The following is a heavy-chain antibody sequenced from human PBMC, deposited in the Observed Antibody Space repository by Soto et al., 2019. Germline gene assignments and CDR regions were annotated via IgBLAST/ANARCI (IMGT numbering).Heavy chain of an antibody. CDR1: GFTFSNAW. CDR3: TKDPAGIAAAGQRADYYYGMDV. D-gene: IGHD6-13*01. CDR2: IKSKTDGGTT. J-gene: IGHJ6*02. Sequence: PGGSLRLSCAASGFTFSNAWMNWVRQAPGKGLEWVGRIKSKTDGGTTDYAAPVKGRFTISRDDSKKTLYLQMNSLKTENTAVCYCTKDPAGIAAAGQRADYYYGMDVWGQGTRVTVSS. V-gene: IGHV3-15*07.